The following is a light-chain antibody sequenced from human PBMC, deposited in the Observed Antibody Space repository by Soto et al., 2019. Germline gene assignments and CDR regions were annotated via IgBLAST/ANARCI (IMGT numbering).Light chain of an antibody. Sequence: EIVFTHTPVTLSVSPGEKVTLSCSASRSLSSNLAWYQQKPGQAPRLLIYEASNRATGIPARFSGSGSGADFTLTISRLEPEDFALYYCQQHINWPLTFGGGTKVDI. CDR3: QQHINWPLT. J-gene: IGKJ4*01. CDR1: RSLSSN. CDR2: EAS. V-gene: IGKV3-11*01.